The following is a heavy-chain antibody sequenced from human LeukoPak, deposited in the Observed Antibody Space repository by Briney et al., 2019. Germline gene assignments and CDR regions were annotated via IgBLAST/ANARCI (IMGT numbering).Heavy chain of an antibody. J-gene: IGHJ4*02. D-gene: IGHD2-21*01. V-gene: IGHV3-30*02. Sequence: GGSLRLSCAASGFTFNRRGMHWVRQAPGKGLEWVAFIRYDGGETFYADFVKGRFTISRDNSKNTLSLQLNTLRPEDTALYYCAKDGDDCFDYWGQGTLVTVSS. CDR3: AKDGDDCFDY. CDR2: IRYDGGET. CDR1: GFTFNRRG.